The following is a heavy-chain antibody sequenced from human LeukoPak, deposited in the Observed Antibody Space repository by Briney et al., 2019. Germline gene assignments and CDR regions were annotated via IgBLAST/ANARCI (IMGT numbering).Heavy chain of an antibody. CDR1: GFTFNSYH. J-gene: IGHJ4*02. V-gene: IGHV3-30*04. CDR2: ISYDGSNK. Sequence: PGGSLRLSCAVSGFTFNSYHMHWVRQAPGKGLEWVAVISYDGSNKYYADSVKGRFTISRDNSKNTLYLQMNSLRAEDTAVYYCARVREETGTTVFDYWGQGTLVTVSS. CDR3: ARVREETGTTVFDY. D-gene: IGHD1-7*01.